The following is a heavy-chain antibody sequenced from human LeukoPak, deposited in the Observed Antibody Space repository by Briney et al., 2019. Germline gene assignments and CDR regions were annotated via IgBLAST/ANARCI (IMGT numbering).Heavy chain of an antibody. CDR3: AIEVVVIATDAFDI. Sequence: ASVKVFCKASGYTFTGYYMHWVRQAPGQGLEWMGWINPNSGGTNYAQKFQGRVTMTRDTSISTAYMELSRLRSDDTAVYYCAIEVVVIATDAFDIWGQGTMVTVSS. D-gene: IGHD2-21*01. V-gene: IGHV1-2*02. CDR1: GYTFTGYY. J-gene: IGHJ3*02. CDR2: INPNSGGT.